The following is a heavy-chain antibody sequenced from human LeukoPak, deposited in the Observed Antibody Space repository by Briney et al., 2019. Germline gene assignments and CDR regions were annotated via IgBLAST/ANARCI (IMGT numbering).Heavy chain of an antibody. D-gene: IGHD3-22*01. V-gene: IGHV3-9*01. Sequence: GGSLRLSCAASGFTFDDYAMHWVRQAPGKGLEWVSGISWNSGSIGYADSVKGRFTISRDNAKNSLYLQMNSLRAEDTALYYCAIVDHSSGFPDYWGQGTLVTVSS. CDR1: GFTFDDYA. CDR3: AIVDHSSGFPDY. J-gene: IGHJ4*02. CDR2: ISWNSGSI.